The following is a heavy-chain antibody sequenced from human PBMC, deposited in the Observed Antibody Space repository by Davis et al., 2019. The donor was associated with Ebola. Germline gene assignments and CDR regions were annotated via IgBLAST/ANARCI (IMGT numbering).Heavy chain of an antibody. J-gene: IGHJ4*02. CDR2: IYPSDSDV. V-gene: IGHV5-51*01. CDR3: ARWYAWDDFWSGYYSH. D-gene: IGHD3-3*01. CDR1: GYTFAGYW. Sequence: GESLKISCQGSGYTFAGYWLGWVRQMPGRGLEWMGIIYPSDSDVRYSPSFPGQVTISADKSISPAYLQWSSLKASDTAMYYCARWYAWDDFWSGYYSHWGQGTLVTVAS.